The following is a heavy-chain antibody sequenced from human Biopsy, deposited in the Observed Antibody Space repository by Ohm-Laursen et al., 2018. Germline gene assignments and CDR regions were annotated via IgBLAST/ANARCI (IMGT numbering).Heavy chain of an antibody. J-gene: IGHJ6*02. CDR2: IYHSGST. Sequence: SGTLSLTCAVSGGSFSGDYWSWIRQTPGKGLEWIGQIYHSGSTNYNPSLKSRVTISVDTSKNQFSLRLNSVTAADTAVYYCARATNGAYWPYYYFYGMDVWGQGTTVTVSS. V-gene: IGHV4-34*01. D-gene: IGHD4/OR15-4a*01. CDR1: GGSFSGDY. CDR3: ARATNGAYWPYYYFYGMDV.